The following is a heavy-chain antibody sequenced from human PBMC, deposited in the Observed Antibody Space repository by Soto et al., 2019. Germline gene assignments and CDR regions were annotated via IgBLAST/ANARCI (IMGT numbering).Heavy chain of an antibody. V-gene: IGHV1-2*02. CDR2: INPKFGDT. J-gene: IGHJ6*02. D-gene: IGHD3-10*01. Sequence: QVQLVQSGAEMKEPGDSVRVSSEASGYTFTSYYIHWVRQAPGQGLEWMGWINPKFGDTTYAQDFQGRVSMTRDMSISTVYMELSRLTSDDTAIYYCARNMDYYYGPGSGNGHGFWGQGTTVTVFS. CDR1: GYTFTSYY. CDR3: ARNMDYYYGPGSGNGHGF.